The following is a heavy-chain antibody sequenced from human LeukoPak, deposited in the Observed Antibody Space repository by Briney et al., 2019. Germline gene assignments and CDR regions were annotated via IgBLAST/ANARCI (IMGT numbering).Heavy chain of an antibody. CDR1: GGTFSSYA. Sequence: GAPVKVSCKASGGTFSSYAISWVRQAPGQGLEWMGGIIPIFGTANYAQKFQGRVTITADESTSTAYMELSSLRSEDTAVYYCARVGADFDFWSGYYKRGRWFDPWGQGTLVTVSS. CDR3: ARVGADFDFWSGYYKRGRWFDP. J-gene: IGHJ5*02. CDR2: IIPIFGTA. V-gene: IGHV1-69*13. D-gene: IGHD3-3*01.